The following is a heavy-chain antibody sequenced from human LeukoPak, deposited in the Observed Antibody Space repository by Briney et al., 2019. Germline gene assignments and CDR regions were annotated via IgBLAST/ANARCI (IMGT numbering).Heavy chain of an antibody. V-gene: IGHV4-59*01. Sequence: PSETLSLTCTVSGGSISSYYWSWIRQPPGKGLEWIGYIYYSGSTNYNPSLKSRVTISVDTSKNQFSLKLSSVTAADTAVYYCARDNDSSGYHDYWGQGTLVTVSS. D-gene: IGHD3-22*01. CDR1: GGSISSYY. CDR3: ARDNDSSGYHDY. J-gene: IGHJ4*02. CDR2: IYYSGST.